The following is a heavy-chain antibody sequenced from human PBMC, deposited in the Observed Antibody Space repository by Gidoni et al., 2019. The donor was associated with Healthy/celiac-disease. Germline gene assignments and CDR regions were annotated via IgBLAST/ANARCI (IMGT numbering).Heavy chain of an antibody. CDR2: ISGSGGST. CDR1: GFTFRSYA. Sequence: EVQLLESGGGLVQPGRSLRLSRAASGFTFRSYAMSWVRQAPGQGLEWVSAISGSGGSTYDADSGKGRFTISRDNSKNTRYLQRNSLRAEDTAVYYCAKDLGDIGVGVGDYWGQGTLVTVSS. V-gene: IGHV3-23*01. CDR3: AKDLGDIGVGVGDY. J-gene: IGHJ4*02. D-gene: IGHD2-15*01.